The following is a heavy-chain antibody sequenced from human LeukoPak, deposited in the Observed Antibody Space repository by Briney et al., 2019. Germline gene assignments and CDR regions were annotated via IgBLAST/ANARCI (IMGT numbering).Heavy chain of an antibody. D-gene: IGHD1-14*01. CDR1: GGSISSYY. J-gene: IGHJ3*02. V-gene: IGHV4-59*01. CDR3: ARDHGNGDAFDI. Sequence: PSETLSLTCTVSGGSISSYYWSWIRHPPGKGLEWLGYIYYSGSTNYNPSLKSRVTISVDTSKNQFSLKLSSVTAADTAVYYCARDHGNGDAFDIWGQGTMVTVSS. CDR2: IYYSGST.